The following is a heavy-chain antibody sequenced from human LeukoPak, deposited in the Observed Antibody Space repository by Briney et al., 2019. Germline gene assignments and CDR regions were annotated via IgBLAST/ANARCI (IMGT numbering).Heavy chain of an antibody. CDR1: GFTVSSNY. CDR2: IYSGGST. V-gene: IGHV3-53*01. CDR3: ARMYYDYVWGSYRQLDY. Sequence: GGSLRHSCAASGFTVSSNYMSWVRQAPGKGLEWVSVIYSGGSTYYADSVKGRFTISRDNSKNTLYLQMNSLRAEDTAVYYCARMYYDYVWGSYRQLDYWGQGTLVTVSS. D-gene: IGHD3-16*02. J-gene: IGHJ4*02.